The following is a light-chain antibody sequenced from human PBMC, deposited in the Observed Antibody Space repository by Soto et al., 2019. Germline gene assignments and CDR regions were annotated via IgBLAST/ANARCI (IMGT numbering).Light chain of an antibody. Sequence: QSALTQPASVSGSPGQSITISCTGSSSDVGLYNYVSWYQQHPGKAPKLIIYDVSNRPSGVSNRFSGSKSGNTASLTISGLQAEDEADYYCSSYTRSSTVVFGGGSKLTVL. CDR3: SSYTRSSTVV. V-gene: IGLV2-14*01. J-gene: IGLJ2*01. CDR2: DVS. CDR1: SSDVGLYNY.